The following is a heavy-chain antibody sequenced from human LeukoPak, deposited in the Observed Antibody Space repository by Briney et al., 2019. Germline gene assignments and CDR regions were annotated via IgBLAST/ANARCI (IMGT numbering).Heavy chain of an antibody. J-gene: IGHJ4*02. Sequence: SETLSLTCAIYGGSFSGYYWSWIRQPPGKGLEWIGEINHIGSTNYNPSLKSRVTISADTSKNEFSLKLSSVTAADAAVYYCASHTRYTWKNYWGQGTLVTVSS. D-gene: IGHD1-20*01. CDR1: GGSFSGYY. V-gene: IGHV4-34*01. CDR2: INHIGST. CDR3: ASHTRYTWKNY.